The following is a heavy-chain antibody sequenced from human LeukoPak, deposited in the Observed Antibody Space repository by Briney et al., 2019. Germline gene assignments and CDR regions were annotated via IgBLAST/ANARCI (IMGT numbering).Heavy chain of an antibody. J-gene: IGHJ4*02. Sequence: SETLSLTCTVSGGSITSSSYYWGWIRQPPGKGLEWIGSIYYSGSTYYNPSLKSRVTISVGTSKNQFSLKLSSVTAADTAVYYCARQSGTAKIPDYWGQGTLVTVSS. V-gene: IGHV4-39*01. D-gene: IGHD1-1*01. CDR1: GGSITSSSYY. CDR3: ARQSGTAKIPDY. CDR2: IYYSGST.